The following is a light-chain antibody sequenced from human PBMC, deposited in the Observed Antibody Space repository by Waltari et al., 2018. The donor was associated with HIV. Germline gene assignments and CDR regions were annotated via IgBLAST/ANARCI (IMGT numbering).Light chain of an antibody. CDR3: GTWDNIVSVV. CDR2: EKN. V-gene: IGLV1-51*02. J-gene: IGLJ2*01. CDR1: SSNIGNNY. Sequence: QSVLTQPPSVSAAPGQNVTISCSGGSSNIGNNYVSWYQHLPGAPPKPRIYEKNIRPSWIPARFSASKSGTSATLAITGLQTVDEAYYYCGTWDNIVSVVFGGGTKVTVL.